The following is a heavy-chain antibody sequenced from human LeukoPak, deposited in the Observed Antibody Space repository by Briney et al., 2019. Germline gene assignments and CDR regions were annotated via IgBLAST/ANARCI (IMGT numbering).Heavy chain of an antibody. J-gene: IGHJ3*02. CDR1: GYTFTSYG. CDR2: ISAYNGNT. CDR3: ARTPRPGLLVGAICAFDI. V-gene: IGHV1-18*01. D-gene: IGHD1-26*01. Sequence: GASVKVSCKASGYTFTSYGISWVRQAPGQGLEWMGWISAYNGNTNYAQKLQGRVTMTTDTSTSTAYMELSSLRSEDTAVYYCARTPRPGLLVGAICAFDIWGQGTMVTVSS.